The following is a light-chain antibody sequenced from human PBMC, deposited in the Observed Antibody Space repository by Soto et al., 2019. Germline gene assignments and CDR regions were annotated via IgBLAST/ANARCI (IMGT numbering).Light chain of an antibody. Sequence: IVMTQSPATLSVSPGERATLSCRASQNIYSNIAWYQQRPGQAPRLLIYRASTRAPGVPARFSGSGSGTECTLTISSLQSEDFAVYSCLQYHNLWAFGRGTQVEIK. V-gene: IGKV3-15*01. CDR1: QNIYSN. J-gene: IGKJ4*02. CDR2: RAS. CDR3: LQYHNLWA.